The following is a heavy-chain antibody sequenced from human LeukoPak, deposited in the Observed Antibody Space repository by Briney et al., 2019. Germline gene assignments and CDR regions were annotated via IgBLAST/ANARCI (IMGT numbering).Heavy chain of an antibody. V-gene: IGHV4-38-2*01. J-gene: IGHJ4*02. CDR3: ARRSGYYYVVAYFDY. D-gene: IGHD3-22*01. CDR2: IYHSGST. Sequence: SETLSLTCAVSGYSISSGYYWGWIRPPPGKGLEWIGSIYHSGSTYYNPSLKSRVTISVDTSKNQFSLKLSSVTAADTAVYYCARRSGYYYVVAYFDYWGQGTLVTVSS. CDR1: GYSISSGYY.